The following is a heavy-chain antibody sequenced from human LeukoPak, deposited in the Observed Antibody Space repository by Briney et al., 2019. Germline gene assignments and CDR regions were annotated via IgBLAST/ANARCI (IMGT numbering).Heavy chain of an antibody. CDR3: AREIGIRFLVPYAFDI. CDR1: GFTFSSYS. CDR2: ISSSSSTI. Sequence: PGGSLRLSCAASGFTFSSYSMNWVRQAPGKGLEWVSYISSSSSTIYYADSVKGRFTISRDNAKNSLYLQMNSLRAEDTAVYYCAREIGIRFLVPYAFDIWGQGTMVTVSS. J-gene: IGHJ3*02. D-gene: IGHD3-3*01. V-gene: IGHV3-48*01.